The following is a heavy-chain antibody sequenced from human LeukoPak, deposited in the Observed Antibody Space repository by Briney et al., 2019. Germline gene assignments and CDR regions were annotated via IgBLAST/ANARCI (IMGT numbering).Heavy chain of an antibody. CDR3: ARGAYYYDSSGYYPTYFDY. V-gene: IGHV1-46*01. CDR1: GYTFTSYY. CDR2: INPSGGST. J-gene: IGHJ4*02. Sequence: ASVKVSCKASGYTFTSYYMHWVRQASGQGLEWMGIINPSGGSTSYAQKFQGRVTMTRDMSTSTVYMELSSLRSEDTAVYYCARGAYYYDSSGYYPTYFDYWGQGTLVTVSS. D-gene: IGHD3-22*01.